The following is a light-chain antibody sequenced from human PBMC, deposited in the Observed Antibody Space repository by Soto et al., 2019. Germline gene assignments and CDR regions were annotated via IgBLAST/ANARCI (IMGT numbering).Light chain of an antibody. CDR2: GAS. CDR1: QSVSSSY. CDR3: QQYNNWTPST. Sequence: EIVLTQSPGTLSLSPGERATLSCRASQSVSSSYLAWYQQKPGQAPRLLIYGASSRATGIPDRFSGSGSGTDFTLTISRLEPEDFAVYYCQQYNNWTPSTFGQGTRLEIK. V-gene: IGKV3-20*01. J-gene: IGKJ5*01.